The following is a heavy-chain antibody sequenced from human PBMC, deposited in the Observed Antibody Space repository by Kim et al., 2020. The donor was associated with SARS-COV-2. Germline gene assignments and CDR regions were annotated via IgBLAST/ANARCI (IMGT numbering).Heavy chain of an antibody. D-gene: IGHD2-2*01. Sequence: ASVKVSCKASGYTFTGYYMHWVRQAPGQGLEWMGWINPNSGGTNYAQKFQGRVTMTRDTSISTAYMELSRLRSDDTAVYYCATTGSSNHYKHGMDVWGQGTTVTVSS. J-gene: IGHJ6*02. CDR3: ATTGSSNHYKHGMDV. V-gene: IGHV1-2*02. CDR1: GYTFTGYY. CDR2: INPNSGGT.